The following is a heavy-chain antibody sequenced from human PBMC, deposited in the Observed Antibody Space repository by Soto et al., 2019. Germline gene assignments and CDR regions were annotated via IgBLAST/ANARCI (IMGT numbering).Heavy chain of an antibody. CDR1: GFTVTNSY. D-gene: IGHD1-1*01. Sequence: EVQLVESGGDLIQPGGSLRLSCAASGFTVTNSYMAWVRQAPGKGLEWVSVVYTSGRTYHADSVKGRFTVSRDISKNMFFRQMNKLSAEDMAAYYCARAGFERLYFDQWGRGALVTGAS. J-gene: IGHJ4*02. CDR2: VYTSGRT. V-gene: IGHV3-53*01. CDR3: ARAGFERLYFDQ.